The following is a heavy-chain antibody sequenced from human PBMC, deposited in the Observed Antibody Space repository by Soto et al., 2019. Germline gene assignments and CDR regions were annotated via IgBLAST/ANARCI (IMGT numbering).Heavy chain of an antibody. V-gene: IGHV1-46*01. J-gene: IGHJ6*04. CDR1: GYTFTSYY. CDR2: INPSGGST. Sequence: ASVKVSCKASGYTFTSYYMHWVRQAPGQGLEWMGIINPSGGSTSYAQKFQGRVTMTRDTSTSTVYMELSSLRSEDTAVYYCARDTPHEEDFVLMVYAPTPTYYGMDVGGKGTRVPVSS. D-gene: IGHD2-8*01. CDR3: ARDTPHEEDFVLMVYAPTPTYYGMDV.